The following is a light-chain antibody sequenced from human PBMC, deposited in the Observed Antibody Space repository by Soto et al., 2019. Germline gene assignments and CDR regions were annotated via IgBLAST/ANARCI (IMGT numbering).Light chain of an antibody. Sequence: DIQLTQSPSSLSASVGARVTITCQASQDISNHLNWYQQKPGKAPNLLIYDASDLETGVPSRFSGGGSGTFFSFSINSLQPEDIATYYCQKHDGVPLFGPGTKVEIK. J-gene: IGKJ3*01. V-gene: IGKV1-33*01. CDR2: DAS. CDR3: QKHDGVPL. CDR1: QDISNH.